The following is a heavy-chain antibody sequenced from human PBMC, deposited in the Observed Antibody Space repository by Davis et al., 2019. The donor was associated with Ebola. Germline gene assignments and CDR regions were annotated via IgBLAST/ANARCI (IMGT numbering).Heavy chain of an antibody. J-gene: IGHJ4*02. CDR3: AKEKGPGYYKPYYFDS. V-gene: IGHV3-11*06. D-gene: IGHD3-9*01. CDR2: ISSSSSYT. Sequence: GGSLRLSCAASGFTFSAYYMSWIRQAPGKGLEWVSYISSSSSYTNYADSVKGRFTISRDNAKNSLYLQVNSLRAEDTAVYYCAKEKGPGYYKPYYFDSWGQGTLVTVSS. CDR1: GFTFSAYY.